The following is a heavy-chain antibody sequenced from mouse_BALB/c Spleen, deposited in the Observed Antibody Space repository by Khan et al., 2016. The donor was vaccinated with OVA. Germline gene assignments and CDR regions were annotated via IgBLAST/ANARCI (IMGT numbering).Heavy chain of an antibody. CDR1: GFTFSTYG. J-gene: IGHJ3*01. CDR2: INSDGDYT. CDR3: ASHLTGSFAY. D-gene: IGHD4-1*01. V-gene: IGHV5-6*01. Sequence: EVELVESGGDLVKPGGSLRLSCAASGFTFSTYGMSWVRQPPDKWLEWVATINSDGDYTYYPDTVKGRFTISRNNAENTLYLQMSSLQSEDTAIYYCASHLTGSFAYWGQGTLVTVSA.